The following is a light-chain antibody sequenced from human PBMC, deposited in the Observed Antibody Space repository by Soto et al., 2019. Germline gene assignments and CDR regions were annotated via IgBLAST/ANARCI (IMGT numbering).Light chain of an antibody. CDR3: QQYKRWPQT. V-gene: IGKV4-1*01. CDR2: DAS. CDR1: QIVLYSSNNKYY. J-gene: IGKJ1*01. Sequence: VILPFSASLAVSLSWRATINCKSSQIVLYSSNNKYYVNWQQQKPERAPKLLIYDASNLEAGVPSRFSGSGSGTEFTLTISSLQSEDFAVYFCQQYKRWPQTFGQGTKVDIK.